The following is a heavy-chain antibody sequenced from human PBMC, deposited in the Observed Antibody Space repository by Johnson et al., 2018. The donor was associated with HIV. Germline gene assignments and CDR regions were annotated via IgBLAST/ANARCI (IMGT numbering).Heavy chain of an antibody. Sequence: EVQLVESGGGLVQPGRSLRLSCAASGFTFDDYAMHWVRQAPGKGLEWVSGISWNSGSIGYADSVKGRFTISRDHAKNSLYLQMNSLRGEDTALYYCAKGGVWWSYRKTANAFDIWGQGTMVTVSS. CDR2: ISWNSGSI. V-gene: IGHV3-9*01. J-gene: IGHJ3*02. CDR1: GFTFDDYA. D-gene: IGHD3-16*02. CDR3: AKGGVWWSYRKTANAFDI.